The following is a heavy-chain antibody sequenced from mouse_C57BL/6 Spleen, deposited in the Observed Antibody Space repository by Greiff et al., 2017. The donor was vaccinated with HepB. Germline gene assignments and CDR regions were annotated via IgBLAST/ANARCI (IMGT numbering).Heavy chain of an antibody. D-gene: IGHD3-1*01. CDR1: GYTFTDYE. CDR2: IDPETGGT. V-gene: IGHV1-15*01. Sequence: QVQLKQSGAELVRPGASVTLSCKASGYTFTDYEMHWVKQTPVHGLEWIGAIDPETGGTAYNQKFKGKAILTADKSSSTAYMELRSLTSEDSAVYYCTRDARDRAMDYWGQGTSVTVSS. J-gene: IGHJ4*01. CDR3: TRDARDRAMDY.